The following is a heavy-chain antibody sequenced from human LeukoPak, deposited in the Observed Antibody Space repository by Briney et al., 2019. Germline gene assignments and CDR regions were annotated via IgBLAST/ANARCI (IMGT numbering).Heavy chain of an antibody. Sequence: PGGSLRLSCAASGFTFSTYWMTWVRQAPGKGLEWVANIKQDGSEKYYVDSVKGRFTVPRDNAKNSVFLLMNSLRADDTAVYYCARDREVPTPDEYFEHWGQGTLVTVSS. CDR3: ARDREVPTPDEYFEH. J-gene: IGHJ1*01. D-gene: IGHD5-24*01. CDR1: GFTFSTYW. CDR2: IKQDGSEK. V-gene: IGHV3-7*01.